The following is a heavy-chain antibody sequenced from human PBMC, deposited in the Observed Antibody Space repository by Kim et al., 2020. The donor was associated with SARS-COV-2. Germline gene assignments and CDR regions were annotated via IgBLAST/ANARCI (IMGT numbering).Heavy chain of an antibody. CDR1: GFKFTDYS. CDR2: IRFNR. V-gene: IGHV3-48*04. Sequence: GSLRLSCAASGFKFTDYSFNWVRQAPGKGLEWISYIRFNREYADSVKGRFTMSRDDATNSVFLQMNDLTVEDTARYFCVRDYEWAFDFWGQGTMVTVS. D-gene: IGHD3-9*01. CDR3: VRDYEWAFDF. J-gene: IGHJ3*01.